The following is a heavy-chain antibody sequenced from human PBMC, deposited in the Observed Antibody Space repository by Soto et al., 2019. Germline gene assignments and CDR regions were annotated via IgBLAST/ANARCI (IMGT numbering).Heavy chain of an antibody. CDR2: ISGSGGST. CDR3: AKPYYDFWSGYYTDHFDY. Sequence: QPGGSLRLFCAASGFTFSSYAMSWVRQAPGKGLEWVSAISGSGGSTYYADSVKGRFTISRDNSKNTLYLQMNSLRAEDTAVYYCAKPYYDFWSGYYTDHFDYWGQGTLVTVSS. V-gene: IGHV3-23*01. D-gene: IGHD3-3*01. J-gene: IGHJ4*02. CDR1: GFTFSSYA.